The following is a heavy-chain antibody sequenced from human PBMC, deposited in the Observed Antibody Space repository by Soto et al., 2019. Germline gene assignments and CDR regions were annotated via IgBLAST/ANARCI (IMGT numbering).Heavy chain of an antibody. CDR2: ISYDGGNK. CDR1: NFVFSVYS. J-gene: IGHJ4*02. Sequence: QLVESGGGVVQPERSLKLSCTASNFVFSVYSLHWVRQAPGKGLEWVALISYDGGNKYYADSVKGRFTISRDNSKNTLYLPMNSLRREDTAVYSCARDKDQYDFWGGTLDSWGQGTVVNVSS. D-gene: IGHD3-3*01. V-gene: IGHV3-30-3*01. CDR3: ARDKDQYDFWGGTLDS.